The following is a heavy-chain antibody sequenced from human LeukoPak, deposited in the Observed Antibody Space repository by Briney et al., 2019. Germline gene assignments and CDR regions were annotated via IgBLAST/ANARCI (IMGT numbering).Heavy chain of an antibody. CDR3: ARVDRAYYDFWSGPTAAFDI. CDR1: GYTFTGYY. D-gene: IGHD3-3*01. Sequence: ASVKVSCKASGYTFTGYYMHWVRQAPGQGLEWMGWINPNGGGTNYAQKFQGRVTMTRDTSISTAYMELSRLRSDDTAVYYCARVDRAYYDFWSGPTAAFDIWGQGTMVTVSS. J-gene: IGHJ3*02. CDR2: INPNGGGT. V-gene: IGHV1-2*02.